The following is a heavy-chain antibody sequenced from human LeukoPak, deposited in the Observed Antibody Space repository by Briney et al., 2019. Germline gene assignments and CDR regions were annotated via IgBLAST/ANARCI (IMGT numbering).Heavy chain of an antibody. V-gene: IGHV4-34*01. D-gene: IGHD5-18*01. Sequence: SETLSLTCAVYGGSFSGYYWRWLRQPPGKGLEWIGEINHSGSTNYNPSLKSRVTISVDTSKNQFSLKLSSVTAADTAVYYCARAGYSYGNFDYWGQGTLVTVSS. CDR3: ARAGYSYGNFDY. CDR2: INHSGST. CDR1: GGSFSGYY. J-gene: IGHJ4*02.